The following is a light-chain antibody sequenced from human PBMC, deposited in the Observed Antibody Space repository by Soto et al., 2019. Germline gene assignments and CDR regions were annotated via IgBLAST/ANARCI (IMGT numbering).Light chain of an antibody. CDR3: QTWGTGIQV. V-gene: IGLV4-69*02. CDR2: YNSDGSH. J-gene: IGLJ3*02. Sequence: QSVLTQSPSASASLGASVKLTCTLSSGHSDYIVAWHQQQPEKGPRFLMKYNSDGSHNKGDGIPDRFSGSSSGAERYLTISSLQSEDEADYYCQTWGTGIQVFGGGTKLTVL. CDR1: SGHSDYI.